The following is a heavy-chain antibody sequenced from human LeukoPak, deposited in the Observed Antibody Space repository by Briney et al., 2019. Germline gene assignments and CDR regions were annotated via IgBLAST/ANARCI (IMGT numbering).Heavy chain of an antibody. CDR3: AGDFHRRLYDSSAYHPY. J-gene: IGHJ4*02. V-gene: IGHV3-48*01. Sequence: GGSLRLSCAASGFTFSSYSMNWVRQAPGKGLEWVSYISSSSSTIYYADSVKGRFTISRDNAKNSLYLQMNSLRAEDTAVYYCAGDFHRRLYDSSAYHPYWGQGTLVTVSS. CDR1: GFTFSSYS. D-gene: IGHD3-22*01. CDR2: ISSSSSTI.